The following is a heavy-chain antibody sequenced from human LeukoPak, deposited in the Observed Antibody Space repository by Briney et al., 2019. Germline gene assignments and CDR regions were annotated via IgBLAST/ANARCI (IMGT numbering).Heavy chain of an antibody. CDR3: ARGSSWLDY. CDR2: ISRVISTV. J-gene: IGHJ4*02. V-gene: IGHV3-48*01. CDR1: GFTFNTYS. Sequence: GGSLRLSCAASGFTFNTYSMNWVRQAPGKGLEWVSFISRVISTVYYADSVKGRFTISRDNAKNSMYLQMNSLRVEDTAVYYCARGSSWLDYCGQGILVTVSS. D-gene: IGHD6-13*01.